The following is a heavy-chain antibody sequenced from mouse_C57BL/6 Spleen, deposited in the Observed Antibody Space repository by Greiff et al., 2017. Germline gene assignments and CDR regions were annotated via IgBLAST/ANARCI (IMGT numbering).Heavy chain of an antibody. CDR1: GYTFTGYW. D-gene: IGHD1-1*01. J-gene: IGHJ2*01. V-gene: IGHV1-9*01. CDR3: ARRVTTVVATDY. Sequence: QVQLQQSGAELMKPGASVKLSCKATGYTFTGYWIEWVKQRPGHGLEWIGEILPGSGSTNDNEKFKGKATFTAYTSSNTAYMQLSSLTTESSDIYDCARRVTTVVATDYWGQGTTLTVSA. CDR2: ILPGSGST.